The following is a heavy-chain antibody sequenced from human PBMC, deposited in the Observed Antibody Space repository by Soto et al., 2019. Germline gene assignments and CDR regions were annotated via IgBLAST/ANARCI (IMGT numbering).Heavy chain of an antibody. CDR2: INAGNGDT. J-gene: IGHJ5*02. CDR3: ARSATSGWPSDL. Sequence: ASVKVSCKASGYTFTFYAVHWVRQAPGQRLEWMGWINAGNGDTKYSQNFQDRVTMTRDTSATTAYMELSSLGSEDTAVYYCARSATSGWPSDLWGQGTLVTVSS. D-gene: IGHD6-19*01. V-gene: IGHV1-3*01. CDR1: GYTFTFYA.